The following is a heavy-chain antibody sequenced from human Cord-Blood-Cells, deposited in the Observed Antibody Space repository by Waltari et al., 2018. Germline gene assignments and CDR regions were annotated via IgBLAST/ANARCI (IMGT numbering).Heavy chain of an antibody. J-gene: IGHJ2*01. CDR3: ARDRDSSYWYFDL. V-gene: IGHV3-53*01. Sequence: EVQLVESGGGLIQPGGSLRLSCAASGFTVSSNYMSWVRQAPGKGREWVSVIYSGGSTYDADSVKGRFTISRDNSKNTLYLQMNSLRAEDTAVYYCARDRDSSYWYFDLWGRGTLVTVSS. D-gene: IGHD6-13*01. CDR2: IYSGGST. CDR1: GFTVSSNY.